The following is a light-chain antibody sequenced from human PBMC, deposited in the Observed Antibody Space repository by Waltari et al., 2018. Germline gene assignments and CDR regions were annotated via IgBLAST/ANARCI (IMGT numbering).Light chain of an antibody. Sequence: EIVLTQSPGTLSLSPGERATLSCRASQSVSSNFLAWYQKKPGHAPRLLIYGASSRATGIPDRVSGSGSGTDFTLIISRLEPEDFAVYYCQQYGSSPLTFGGGTKVEIK. CDR2: GAS. CDR3: QQYGSSPLT. J-gene: IGKJ4*01. CDR1: QSVSSNF. V-gene: IGKV3-20*01.